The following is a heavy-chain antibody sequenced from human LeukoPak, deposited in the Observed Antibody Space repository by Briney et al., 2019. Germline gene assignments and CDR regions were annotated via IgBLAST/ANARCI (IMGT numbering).Heavy chain of an antibody. V-gene: IGHV4-34*01. J-gene: IGHJ4*02. CDR2: INHSGST. Sequence: PSETLSLTCAVYGGSFSGYYWSWIRQPPGKGLEWIGEINHSGSTNYNPSLKSRVTISVDTSKNQFSLKLSSVTAADTAVYYCARGLAVPIDYWGQGTLVTVSS. CDR3: ARGLAVPIDY. CDR1: GGSFSGYY. D-gene: IGHD6-19*01.